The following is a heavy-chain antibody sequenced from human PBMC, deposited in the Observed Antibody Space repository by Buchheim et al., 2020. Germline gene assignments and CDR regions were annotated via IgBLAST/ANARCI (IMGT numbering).Heavy chain of an antibody. CDR1: GLNFSNYW. V-gene: IGHV3-7*03. D-gene: IGHD3-10*01. Sequence: VQLVESGGGLVQPAGSLRLSCAASGLNFSNYWMSWVRQAPGKGLEWVANIKQDGSEKYYVDSVKGRFTISRDNAKNSLYLQMNSLRAEDTAVYYCAKESRYLITMVRGVIPDYWGQGTL. J-gene: IGHJ4*02. CDR2: IKQDGSEK. CDR3: AKESRYLITMVRGVIPDY.